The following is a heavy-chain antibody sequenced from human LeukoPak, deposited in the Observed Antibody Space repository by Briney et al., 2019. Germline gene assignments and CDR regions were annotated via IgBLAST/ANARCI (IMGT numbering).Heavy chain of an antibody. D-gene: IGHD2-2*01. CDR3: ARESSSTWGWFDP. CDR1: GGSISSTSSY. V-gene: IGHV4-39*02. J-gene: IGHJ5*02. Sequence: SETLSLTCSVSGGSISSTSSYWGWIRQPPGKGLEWIASIYYSGSTYYNPSLKSRVSISVDTSESKFSLNLTSVTAADTAVYYCARESSSTWGWFDPWGQGTQVTVSS. CDR2: IYYSGST.